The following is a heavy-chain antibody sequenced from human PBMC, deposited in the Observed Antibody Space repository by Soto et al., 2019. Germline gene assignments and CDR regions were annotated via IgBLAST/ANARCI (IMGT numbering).Heavy chain of an antibody. Sequence: EVQLLESGGGLVQPGGSLRLSCAASGFTFSSYAMSWVRQAPGKGLEWVSALSVSADSTYYADSVKGRFTISRDNSKNTLYLQMNNLRAEDTAVYYCAKQQWLASGSPDYWGQGTLVTVSS. CDR1: GFTFSSYA. D-gene: IGHD6-19*01. J-gene: IGHJ4*02. V-gene: IGHV3-23*01. CDR3: AKQQWLASGSPDY. CDR2: LSVSADST.